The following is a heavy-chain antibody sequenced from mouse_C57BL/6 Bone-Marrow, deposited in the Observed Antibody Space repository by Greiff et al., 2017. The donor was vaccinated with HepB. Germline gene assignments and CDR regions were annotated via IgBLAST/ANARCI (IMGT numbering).Heavy chain of an antibody. V-gene: IGHV1-64*01. J-gene: IGHJ3*01. CDR2: IHPNSGST. CDR1: GYTFTSYW. Sequence: QVQLKQPGAELVKPGASVKLSCKASGYTFTSYWMHWVKQRPGQGLEWIGMIHPNSGSTNYNEKFKSKATLTVDKSSSTAYMQLSSLTSDDSAVYYCARLGAWFAYWGQGTLVTVSA. CDR3: ARLGAWFAY. D-gene: IGHD4-1*01.